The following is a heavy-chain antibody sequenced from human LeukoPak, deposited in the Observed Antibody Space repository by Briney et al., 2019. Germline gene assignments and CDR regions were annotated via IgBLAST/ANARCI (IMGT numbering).Heavy chain of an antibody. J-gene: IGHJ3*02. CDR2: ISSSNSTI. V-gene: IGHV3-48*02. CDR1: GFTFRSYS. CDR3: ARSNSSGRGAFDI. Sequence: GGSLRLSCAASGFTFRSYSMDWVRQAPGKGLEWLSYISSSNSTIYYVDAVKGRFTISRDNAKNSLYLQMNSLRDEDTATYYCARSNSSGRGAFDIWGQGTMVTVSS. D-gene: IGHD3-22*01.